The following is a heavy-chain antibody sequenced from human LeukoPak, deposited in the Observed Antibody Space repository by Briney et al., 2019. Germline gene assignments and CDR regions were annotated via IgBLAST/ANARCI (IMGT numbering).Heavy chain of an antibody. CDR1: GFTFSSYW. J-gene: IGHJ3*02. Sequence: GGSLRLSCAASGFTFSSYWMGWVRQAPGKGLVWVANIKQDGSEKYYVDSVKGRFTISRDNAKNSLYLQMNSLRAEDTAVYYCARAVVGAIHDAFDIWGQGTMVTVSS. CDR2: IKQDGSEK. D-gene: IGHD1-26*01. CDR3: ARAVVGAIHDAFDI. V-gene: IGHV3-7*01.